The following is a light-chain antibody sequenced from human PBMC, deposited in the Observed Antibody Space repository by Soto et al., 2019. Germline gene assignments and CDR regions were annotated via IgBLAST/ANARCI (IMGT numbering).Light chain of an antibody. V-gene: IGKV1-17*01. J-gene: IGKJ5*01. CDR3: QQRNSYPIT. Sequence: DIQMTQSPCSLSASVGDRVTITCRASQSISSYLNWYQQKPGKARKLQIYAASSLQSGVPSRFSGSGSGTEFTLTISSLQPEDFATYYCQQRNSYPITFGQGTRLEIK. CDR1: QSISSY. CDR2: AAS.